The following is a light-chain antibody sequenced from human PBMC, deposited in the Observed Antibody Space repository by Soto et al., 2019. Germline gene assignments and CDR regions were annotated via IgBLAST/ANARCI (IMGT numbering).Light chain of an antibody. V-gene: IGKV1-5*03. J-gene: IGKJ5*01. CDR1: QSISPW. CDR3: QHYNSYPIT. Sequence: DIQMTQSPSTLSASVGDRVTLTCRASQSISPWLAWYQQKPGKAPKLLIYKASSLESGVPSRFSGSGSGTEFTLTISSLQPEDFATYYCQHYNSYPITFGQGTRLEIK. CDR2: KAS.